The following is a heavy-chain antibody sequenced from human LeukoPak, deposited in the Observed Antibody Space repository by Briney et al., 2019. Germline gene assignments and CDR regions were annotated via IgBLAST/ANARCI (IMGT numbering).Heavy chain of an antibody. V-gene: IGHV1-8*01. D-gene: IGHD6-13*01. CDR3: ARGLRREQQLLRAFDY. CDR1: GYTFTNYD. CDR2: MNPNSGNT. Sequence: ASVKVSCKASGYTFTNYDINWVRQASGQGLEWMGWMNPNSGNTGSAQKFQGRVTMTSNTSISTAYMELSSLRSVDTAVYYCARGLRREQQLLRAFDYWGQGTPVTVSS. J-gene: IGHJ4*02.